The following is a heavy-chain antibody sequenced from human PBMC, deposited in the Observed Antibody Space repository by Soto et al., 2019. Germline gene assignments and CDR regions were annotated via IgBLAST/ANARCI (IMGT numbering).Heavy chain of an antibody. CDR3: ARDGSSWYYYYYGMDV. D-gene: IGHD6-13*01. J-gene: IGHJ6*02. CDR2: ISAYNGNT. CDR1: GYTFTIYG. V-gene: IGHV1-18*04. Sequence: GASVKVSCKASGYTFTIYGISCVLQSPLQWLDWMGCISAYNGNTNYAQKLQGRVTMTTDTSTSTAYMELRSLRSDDTAVYYCARDGSSWYYYYYGMDVWGQGTTVTVSS.